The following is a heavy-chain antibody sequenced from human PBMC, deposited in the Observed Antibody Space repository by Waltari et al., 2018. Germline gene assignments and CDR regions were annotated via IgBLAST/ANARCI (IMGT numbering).Heavy chain of an antibody. D-gene: IGHD3-10*02. V-gene: IGHV3-7*03. CDR1: GFSPSAPW. Sequence: EAQLMESGGGLVQPGGSLRLACAASGFSPSAPWMTWVRRAPGKGLEWVANIKWDGSAAWYAESMSGRFIISRDNAKNSVFLQMSSPTADDTATYYCARGSAAYVRFWDLWGQGTVVTVSS. CDR2: IKWDGSAA. J-gene: IGHJ5*02. CDR3: ARGSAAYVRFWDL.